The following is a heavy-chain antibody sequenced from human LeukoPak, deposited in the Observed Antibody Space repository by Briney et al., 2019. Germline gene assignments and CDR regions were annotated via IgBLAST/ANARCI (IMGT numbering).Heavy chain of an antibody. J-gene: IGHJ3*02. D-gene: IGHD5-12*01. CDR1: GFTSSSYS. CDR3: ARFGYFRAFDI. V-gene: IGHV3-48*01. Sequence: GGSLRLSCAASGFTSSSYSMNWVRQAPGKGLEWVSYISSSSSTIYYADSVKGRFTISRDNAKNSLYLQMNSLRAEDTAVYYCARFGYFRAFDIWGQGTMVTVSS. CDR2: ISSSSSTI.